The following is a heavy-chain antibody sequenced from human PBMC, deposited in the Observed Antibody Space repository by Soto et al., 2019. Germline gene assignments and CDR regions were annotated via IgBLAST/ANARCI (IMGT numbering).Heavy chain of an antibody. CDR1: GGSISSGGYY. CDR2: IYYSGST. Sequence: QVQLQESGPGLVKPSQTLSLTCTVSGGSISSGGYYWSWIRQHPGKGLEWIGYIYYSGSTYYNPSLKSRVTISVDTSKNQFSLKLSSVTAADTAVYYCARLYCSGGSCPLDYYGIDVWGQGTTVTVSS. CDR3: ARLYCSGGSCPLDYYGIDV. V-gene: IGHV4-31*03. D-gene: IGHD2-15*01. J-gene: IGHJ6*02.